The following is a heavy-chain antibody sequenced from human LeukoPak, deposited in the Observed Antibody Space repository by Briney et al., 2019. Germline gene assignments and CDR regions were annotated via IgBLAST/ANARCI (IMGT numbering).Heavy chain of an antibody. J-gene: IGHJ3*02. CDR3: VRSLGTTYSYYDFWSGYYGDAFDI. D-gene: IGHD3-3*01. CDR1: GYTFTGYY. Sequence: ASVKVSCKASGYTFTGYYMHWVRQAPGQGLEWMGWINPNSGGTNYAQKFQGRVTMTRDTSISTAYMELSRLRSDDTAVYYCVRSLGTTYSYYDFWSGYYGDAFDIWGQGTMVTVSS. V-gene: IGHV1-2*02. CDR2: INPNSGGT.